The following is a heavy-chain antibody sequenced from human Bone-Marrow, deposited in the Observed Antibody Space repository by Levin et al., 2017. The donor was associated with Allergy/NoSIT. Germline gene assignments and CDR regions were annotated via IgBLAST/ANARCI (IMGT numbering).Heavy chain of an antibody. J-gene: IGHJ4*02. CDR2: ISDSGDVT. V-gene: IGHV3-23*01. CDR3: AKKRYGAAGIGLEDFDY. CDR1: GFTFSTYD. Sequence: GGSLRLSCAASGFTFSTYDMNWVRQAPGKGLDWVSGISDSGDVTYYADSVKGRFTISRDNSKDTLYLQMNSLRDEDTALYYCAKKRYGAAGIGLEDFDYWGQGTLVTVSS. D-gene: IGHD6-13*01.